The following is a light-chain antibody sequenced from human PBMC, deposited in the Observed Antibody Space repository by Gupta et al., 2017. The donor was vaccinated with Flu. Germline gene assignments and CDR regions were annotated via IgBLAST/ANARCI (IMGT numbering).Light chain of an antibody. CDR3: QQADVYHIT. CDR1: QSVRSW. J-gene: IGKJ4*01. CDR2: TVS. Sequence: PSSISASVGDTVTITCRASQSVRSWLVWYQQKPGRAPKLLIHTVSTLHTGVPPRFSGSGSETYFTLTINGLHPEDLATYYCQQADVYHITVGGGTKVEI. V-gene: IGKV1D-12*01.